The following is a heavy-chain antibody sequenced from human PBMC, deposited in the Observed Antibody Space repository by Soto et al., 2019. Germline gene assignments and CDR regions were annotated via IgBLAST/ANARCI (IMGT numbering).Heavy chain of an antibody. CDR3: ARGEQYSGRIFDY. Sequence: SQTLSLTCAITGDSVSSNSAGWSWVRQSPSRGLEWLGRTYYRSKWYYEYAVSVRGRITINPDTSKNQYSLQLNSVTSEDTAVYFCARGEQYSGRIFDYWGQGTLVTVSS. D-gene: IGHD1-26*01. CDR1: GDSVSSNSAG. CDR2: TYYRSKWYY. V-gene: IGHV6-1*01. J-gene: IGHJ4*01.